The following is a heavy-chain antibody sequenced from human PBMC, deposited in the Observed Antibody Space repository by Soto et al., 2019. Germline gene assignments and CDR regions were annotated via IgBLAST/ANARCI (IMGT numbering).Heavy chain of an antibody. V-gene: IGHV4-34*01. D-gene: IGHD2-2*01. CDR1: GGSFSGYY. J-gene: IGHJ4*02. CDR2: INHSGST. CDR3: ARAPVVVPAAISAFFDY. Sequence: SETLSLTCAVYGGSFSGYYWSWIRQPPGKGLEWIGEINHSGSTNYNPSLKSRVTISVDTSKNQFSLKLSSVTAADTAVYYCARAPVVVPAAISAFFDYWGQGTLVTVSS.